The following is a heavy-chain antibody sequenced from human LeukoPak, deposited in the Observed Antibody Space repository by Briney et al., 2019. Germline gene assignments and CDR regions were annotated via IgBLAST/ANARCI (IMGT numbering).Heavy chain of an antibody. CDR3: ARADRLGAALLASFDY. J-gene: IGHJ4*02. CDR1: GFTFSSYS. CDR2: ISNSSSYI. Sequence: GGSLRLSCAASGFTFSSYSMNWVRQAPGKGLEWVSSISNSSSYIYYADSVKGRFTISRDKAKNSLYLQMNSLRAEDTAVYYCARADRLGAALLASFDYWGQGTLVTVSS. D-gene: IGHD3-16*01. V-gene: IGHV3-21*01.